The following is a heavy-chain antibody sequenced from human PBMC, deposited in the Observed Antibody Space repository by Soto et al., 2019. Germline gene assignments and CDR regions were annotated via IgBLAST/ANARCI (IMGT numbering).Heavy chain of an antibody. CDR3: ARDRSRGWFVY. CDR1: GYAFTSYG. Sequence: QVQLVQSGAEVKKPGASVKVSCKASGYAFTSYGVSWVRQAPGQGLEWMGWISAYNGHTNYAQKFQGRVALTTDTSTNTAYMELRSLTSDDTAVYYCARDRSRGWFVYGGQGTLVTVS. J-gene: IGHJ4*02. CDR2: ISAYNGHT. D-gene: IGHD6-19*01. V-gene: IGHV1-18*01.